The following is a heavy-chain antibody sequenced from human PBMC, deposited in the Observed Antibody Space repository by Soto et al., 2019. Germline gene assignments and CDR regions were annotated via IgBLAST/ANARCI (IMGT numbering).Heavy chain of an antibody. CDR3: AREYSLVVVAPGY. CDR2: ISYDGGDK. CDR1: GFTFSSYS. Sequence: PGGSLRLSCAASGFTFSSYSMHWVRQTPGKGLEWVADISYDGGDKYYADSVKGRFTISRDNSKNTLYLQMNSLRPEDTSVYYCAREYSLVVVAPGYWGQGILVTVSS. D-gene: IGHD3-22*01. V-gene: IGHV3-30-3*01. J-gene: IGHJ4*02.